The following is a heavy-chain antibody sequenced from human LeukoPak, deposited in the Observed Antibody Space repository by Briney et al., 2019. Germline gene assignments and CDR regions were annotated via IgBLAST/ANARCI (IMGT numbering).Heavy chain of an antibody. CDR2: VIPISGVI. CDR3: ARMYDYRFGFKAFDI. V-gene: IGHV1-69*05. CDR1: GGTFNTHA. D-gene: IGHD4-11*01. Sequence: SVKVSCKTSGGTFNTHALTWVRQAPGQGLEWMGGVIPISGVITYARKFQGRVTITTDESTSTAYMELGSLRFEDTAIYYCARMYDYRFGFKAFDIWGQGTKVTISS. J-gene: IGHJ3*02.